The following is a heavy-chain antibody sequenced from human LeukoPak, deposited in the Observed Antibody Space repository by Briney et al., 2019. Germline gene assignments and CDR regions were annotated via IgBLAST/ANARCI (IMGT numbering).Heavy chain of an antibody. CDR2: ISGSGGST. D-gene: IGHD2-2*01. J-gene: IGHJ4*02. Sequence: PGGSLRLSCAASGFTFSSYAMSWVRQAPGKGLEWVSAISGSGGSTYYADSVKGRFTISRDNSKNTLYLQMNSLRAEDTAVYYCAKWGDIVVVTAAYGGFDYWGQGTLVTVSS. CDR1: GFTFSSYA. CDR3: AKWGDIVVVTAAYGGFDY. V-gene: IGHV3-23*01.